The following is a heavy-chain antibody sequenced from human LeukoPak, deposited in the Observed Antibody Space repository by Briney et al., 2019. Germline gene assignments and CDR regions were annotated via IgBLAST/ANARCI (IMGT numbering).Heavy chain of an antibody. V-gene: IGHV3-23*01. Sequence: PGGSLRLSCAASGFTFSSYSMNWVRQAPGKGLEWVSAISGSGGSTYYADSVKGRFTISRDNSKNTLYLQMNSLRAEDTAVYYCAKMGQQLYYFDYWGQGTLVTVSS. J-gene: IGHJ4*02. D-gene: IGHD6-13*01. CDR1: GFTFSSYS. CDR2: ISGSGGST. CDR3: AKMGQQLYYFDY.